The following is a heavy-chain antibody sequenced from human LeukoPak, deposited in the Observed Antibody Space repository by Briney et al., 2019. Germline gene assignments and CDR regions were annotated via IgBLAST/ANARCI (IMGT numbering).Heavy chain of an antibody. Sequence: GGSLRLSCAASGFTFSSYAMSWVRQAPEKGLEWVSYISSSGSTIYYADSVKGRFTISRDNSKNTLYLQMNSLRAEDTAVYYCARKGIVGVIDYWGQGTLVTVSS. V-gene: IGHV3-48*01. D-gene: IGHD1-26*01. J-gene: IGHJ4*02. CDR2: ISSSGSTI. CDR1: GFTFSSYA. CDR3: ARKGIVGVIDY.